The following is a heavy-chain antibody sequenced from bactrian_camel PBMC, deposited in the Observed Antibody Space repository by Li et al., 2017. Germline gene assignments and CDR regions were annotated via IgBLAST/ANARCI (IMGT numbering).Heavy chain of an antibody. CDR2: ISSNGET. CDR1: QYAVRAGC. D-gene: IGHD8*01. CDR3: AVIQRTVDCLWSFLKGQVDV. Sequence: VESGGGSVQPGGSLRLSCQVSQYAVRAGCMGWFRQAPDQAREKVAAISSNGETRHENPVKGRFTISRDDVKNTLYLDMKALQVEDTAMYYCAVIQRTVDCLWSFLKGQVDVWGRGTQVTVS. V-gene: IGHV3S67*01. J-gene: IGHJ4*01.